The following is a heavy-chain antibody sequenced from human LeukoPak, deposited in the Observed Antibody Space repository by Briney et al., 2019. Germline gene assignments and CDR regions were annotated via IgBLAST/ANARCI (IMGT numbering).Heavy chain of an antibody. CDR2: IYHSGST. CDR3: ARVPIVVVPAAMGPYGMDV. D-gene: IGHD2-2*01. V-gene: IGHV4-39*07. J-gene: IGHJ6*02. CDR1: GASISGSGYY. Sequence: SETLSLTCTVSGASISGSGYYWGWIRQPPGKGLEWIGSIYHSGSTYYNPSLKSRVTISVDTSKNQFSLKLSSVTAADTAVYYCARVPIVVVPAAMGPYGMDVWGQGTTVTVSS.